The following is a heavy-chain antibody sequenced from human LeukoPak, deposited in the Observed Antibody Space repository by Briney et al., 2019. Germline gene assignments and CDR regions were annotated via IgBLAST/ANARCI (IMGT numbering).Heavy chain of an antibody. Sequence: SETLSLTCTVSGGSISSGSYYWSWIRQPAGKGLEWIGRIYTSGSTNYNPSLKSRVTISVDTSKNQFSLKLSSVTAADTAVYYCARDRAVAAADYWGQGTLVTVSS. D-gene: IGHD6-13*01. V-gene: IGHV4-61*02. CDR1: GGSISSGSYY. J-gene: IGHJ4*02. CDR3: ARDRAVAAADY. CDR2: IYTSGST.